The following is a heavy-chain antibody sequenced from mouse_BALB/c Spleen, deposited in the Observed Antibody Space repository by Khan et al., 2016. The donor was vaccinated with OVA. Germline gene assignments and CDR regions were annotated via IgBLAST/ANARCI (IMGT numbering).Heavy chain of an antibody. CDR3: AGMEPYWYFDV. V-gene: IGHV9-3-1*01. J-gene: IGHJ1*01. Sequence: QIQLVQSGPELKKPGETVKISCKASGYTFTNYGMNWVKQAPGKGLKWMGWINTYTGEPTYADDFKGRLAFSLETSASTAHLQINNLKNEDTATYFCAGMEPYWYFDVWGAGTTVTVSS. CDR1: GYTFTNYG. CDR2: INTYTGEP.